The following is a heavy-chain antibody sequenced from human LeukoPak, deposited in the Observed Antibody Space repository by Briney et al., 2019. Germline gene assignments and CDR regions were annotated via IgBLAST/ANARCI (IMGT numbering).Heavy chain of an antibody. CDR3: ARDGTVMGKFFDY. Sequence: SETLSLTCTVSGGSISSRGYYWGWIRQPPGKGLEWIGTDYYGGSTYYNPSLKSRVTISVDTSKKEIFLKLTSVTAADTAVYYCARDGTVMGKFFDYWGQGILVTVSS. D-gene: IGHD4-11*01. J-gene: IGHJ4*02. CDR1: GGSISSRGYY. CDR2: DYYGGST. V-gene: IGHV4-39*07.